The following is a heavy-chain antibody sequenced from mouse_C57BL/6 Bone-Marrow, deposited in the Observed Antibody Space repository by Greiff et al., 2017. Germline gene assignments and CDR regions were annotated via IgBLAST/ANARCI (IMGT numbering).Heavy chain of an antibody. CDR3: AREGRYFDY. V-gene: IGHV1-26*01. CDR1: GYTFTDYY. J-gene: IGHJ2*01. CDR2: INPNNGGT. Sequence: VQLQQSGPELVKPGASVKISCKASGYTFTDYYMNWVKQSHGKSLEWIGDINPNNGGTSYNQKFKGKATLTVDKSSSTAYMELRSLTSDDSAVYYCAREGRYFDYWGQGTTLTVSS.